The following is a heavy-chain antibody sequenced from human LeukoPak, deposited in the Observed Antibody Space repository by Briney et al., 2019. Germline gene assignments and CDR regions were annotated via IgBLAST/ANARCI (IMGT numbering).Heavy chain of an antibody. CDR2: IRYDGSNK. V-gene: IGHV3-30*02. CDR3: AKIVSEHYYDSSAPGDY. J-gene: IGHJ4*02. Sequence: GGSLRLSCAASGFTFSSYGMHWVRQAPGKGLEWVAFIRYDGSNKYYADSVKGRFTISRDNSKNTLYLQMNSLRAEDTAVYYCAKIVSEHYYDSSAPGDYWGQGTLVTVSS. CDR1: GFTFSSYG. D-gene: IGHD3-22*01.